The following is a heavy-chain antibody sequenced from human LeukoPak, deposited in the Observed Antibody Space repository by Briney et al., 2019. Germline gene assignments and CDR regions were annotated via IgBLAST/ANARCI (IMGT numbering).Heavy chain of an antibody. J-gene: IGHJ4*02. V-gene: IGHV3-9*02. CDR2: ISWNSGSI. CDR3: AKVAASGYYFYSDY. D-gene: IGHD3-3*01. Sequence: GWSLRLSCAASGFTSDDYAMHWVRQAPGKGLEWVSGISWNSGSIGYADSVKGRFTISRDNAKNSLYLQMNSLRAEDTALYYCAKVAASGYYFYSDYWGQGTLVTVSS. CDR1: GFTSDDYA.